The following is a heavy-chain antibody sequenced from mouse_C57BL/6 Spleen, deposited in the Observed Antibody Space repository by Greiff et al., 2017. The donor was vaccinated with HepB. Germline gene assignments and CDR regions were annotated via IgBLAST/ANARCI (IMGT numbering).Heavy chain of an antibody. V-gene: IGHV3-6*01. CDR1: GYSITSGYY. CDR2: ISYDGSN. Sequence: ESGPGLVKPSQSLSLTCSVTGYSITSGYYWNWIRQFPGNKLEWMGYISYDGSNNYNPSLKNRISITRDTSKNQCFLKLNSVTTEDTATYYCARDHYYGSSDGYFDVWGTGTTVTVSS. J-gene: IGHJ1*03. CDR3: ARDHYYGSSDGYFDV. D-gene: IGHD1-1*01.